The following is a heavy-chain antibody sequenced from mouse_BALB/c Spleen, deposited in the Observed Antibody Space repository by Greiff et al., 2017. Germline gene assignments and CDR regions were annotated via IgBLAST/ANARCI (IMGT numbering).Heavy chain of an antibody. CDR1: GYAFTNYL. V-gene: IGHV1-54*01. D-gene: IGHD3-1*01. J-gene: IGHJ4*01. CDR3: ARQLVLRHYAMDY. CDR2: INPGSGGT. Sequence: QVQLKQSGAELVRPGTSVKVSCKASGYAFTNYLIEWVKQRPGQGLEWIGVINPGSGGTNYNEKFKGKATLTADKSSSTAYMQLSSLTSDDSAVYFCARQLVLRHYAMDYWGQGTSVTVSS.